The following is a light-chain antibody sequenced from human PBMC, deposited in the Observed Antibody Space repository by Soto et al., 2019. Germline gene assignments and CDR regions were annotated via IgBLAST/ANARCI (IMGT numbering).Light chain of an antibody. V-gene: IGKV3-15*01. CDR2: DAS. J-gene: IGKJ3*01. CDR3: QQYHYWPPIT. Sequence: EIVMTQSPATRSVSPGERDTLSCRASQSVSINLAWYQQKPGQAPRLLMYDASTRATGIPDRFSGSGSETEFTLTINSLQSEDFAVYYCQQYHYWPPITFGPGTKVDFK. CDR1: QSVSIN.